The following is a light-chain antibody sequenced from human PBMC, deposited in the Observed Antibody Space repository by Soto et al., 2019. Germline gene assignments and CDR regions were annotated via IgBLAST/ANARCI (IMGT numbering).Light chain of an antibody. CDR2: EVG. CDR3: SSFAGSNNFGV. J-gene: IGLJ2*01. V-gene: IGLV2-8*01. CDR1: SSDVGGYNY. Sequence: QSSLTQPPSASGSPGQSVTISCTGTSSDVGGYNYVSWYQQHPGKAPKLIISEVGKRPSGVPDRFSGSKSGNTASLTVSGLQAEDEADYYCSSFAGSNNFGVFGGGTQLTVL.